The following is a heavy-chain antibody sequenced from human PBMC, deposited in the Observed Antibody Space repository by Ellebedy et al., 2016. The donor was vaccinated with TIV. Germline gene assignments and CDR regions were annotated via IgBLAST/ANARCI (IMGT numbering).Heavy chain of an antibody. Sequence: GGSLRLSCAASGFTFSSYWMQWVRQVPGRGLVWVSRINTDGSTIDYADSVKGRLTISRDNAKDTLYLQINSLRAEDTAIYYCARDGYAYATDVWGQGTTVTVSS. D-gene: IGHD5-18*01. CDR1: GFTFSSYW. J-gene: IGHJ6*02. CDR3: ARDGYAYATDV. CDR2: INTDGSTI. V-gene: IGHV3-74*01.